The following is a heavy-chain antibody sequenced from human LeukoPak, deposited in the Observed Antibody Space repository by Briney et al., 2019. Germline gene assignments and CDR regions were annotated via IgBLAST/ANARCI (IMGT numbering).Heavy chain of an antibody. CDR1: GLTFDDYA. V-gene: IGHV3-43*02. D-gene: IGHD2-21*02. CDR2: ISGDGGST. CDR3: AKVIYSGGDCSEYFQH. J-gene: IGHJ1*01. Sequence: GGSLRLSCAASGLTFDDYAMHWVRQAPGKGLEWVSLISGDGGSTYYADSVKGRFTISRDNSKNSLYLQMNSLRTEDTALYYCAKVIYSGGDCSEYFQHWGQGTLVTVSS.